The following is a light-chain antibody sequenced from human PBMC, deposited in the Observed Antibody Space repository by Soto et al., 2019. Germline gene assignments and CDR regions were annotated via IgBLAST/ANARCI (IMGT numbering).Light chain of an antibody. CDR2: GAS. V-gene: IGKV3-20*01. Sequence: EIVLTQSPGTLSPSPGERATLSCRASQSVSNNYLAWYQQKPGQAPRLLIYGASNRATAIPDRFSGSGFGTDFTLTITRLEPEDFAVYYCQQYGDSPQTFGPGTKVDIK. J-gene: IGKJ1*01. CDR1: QSVSNNY. CDR3: QQYGDSPQT.